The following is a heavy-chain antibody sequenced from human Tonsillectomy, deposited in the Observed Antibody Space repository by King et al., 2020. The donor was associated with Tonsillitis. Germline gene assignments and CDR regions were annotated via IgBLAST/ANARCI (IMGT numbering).Heavy chain of an antibody. CDR2: IIPIFGSA. D-gene: IGHD3-10*01. J-gene: IGHJ4*02. Sequence: QPQLVQSGPEVKKPGSSVKVSCKPSGGTFSSFAISWVRQAPGQGLEWMGGIIPIFGSANYAQRFQGRVTITADESTSTAYMELNSLTSEDTAIYYCARESPDVVRGATRGYVDYWGQGTLVTVSS. CDR1: GGTFSSFA. CDR3: ARESPDVVRGATRGYVDY. V-gene: IGHV1-69*01.